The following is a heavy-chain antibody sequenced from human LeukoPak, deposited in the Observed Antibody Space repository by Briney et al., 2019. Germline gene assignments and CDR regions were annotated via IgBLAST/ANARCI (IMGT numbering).Heavy chain of an antibody. J-gene: IGHJ5*02. CDR1: GGSISRYY. Sequence: SETLSLTCTVSGGSISRYYWSWIRQPPGEGLEWIVYIYYNGSITYNPSLKSRVTMSVDTSKNQFSLKLTSLTAADTAVYHCARLRSVGRLIWFDPWGQGTLVTVSS. V-gene: IGHV4-59*08. CDR2: IYYNGSI. D-gene: IGHD6-19*01. CDR3: ARLRSVGRLIWFDP.